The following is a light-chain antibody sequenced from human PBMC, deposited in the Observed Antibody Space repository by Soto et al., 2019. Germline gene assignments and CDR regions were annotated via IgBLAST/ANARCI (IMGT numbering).Light chain of an antibody. Sequence: QSALTQPASVSGSPGQWSSISCTGTSSDVGGYDYVSWYQHHPDKAPKLIIYEVTHRPSGVSNRFSGSKSGNTASLTISGLQAEDEADYYCSSLRSGSTRVFGTGTKLTVL. CDR1: SSDVGGYDY. CDR2: EVT. CDR3: SSLRSGSTRV. V-gene: IGLV2-14*01. J-gene: IGLJ1*01.